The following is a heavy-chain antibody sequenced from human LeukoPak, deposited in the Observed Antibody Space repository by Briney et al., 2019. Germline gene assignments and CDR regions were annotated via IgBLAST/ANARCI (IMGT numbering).Heavy chain of an antibody. CDR2: INHSGST. V-gene: IGHV4-34*01. CDR1: GGSFSGYY. J-gene: IGHJ4*02. CDR3: ARGLAIDY. Sequence: SETLSLTCAVYGGSFSGYYWSWIRQPPGKGLEWIGEINHSGSTNYNPSLKSRVTISVDTSKNQFSLKLSSVTAADTAVYYCARGLAIDYWGQGTLVTVSS.